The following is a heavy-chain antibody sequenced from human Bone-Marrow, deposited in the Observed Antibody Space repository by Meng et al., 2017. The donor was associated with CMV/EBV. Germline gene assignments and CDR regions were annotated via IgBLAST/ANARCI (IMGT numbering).Heavy chain of an antibody. V-gene: IGHV3-30*04. CDR1: GFTFSSYA. J-gene: IGHJ3*02. CDR3: AAWDDAFDI. D-gene: IGHD1-26*01. Sequence: GESLKISCAASGFTFSSYAMHWVRQAPGKGLEWVAVISYDGSNKYYADSVKGRFTISRDNSKNTLYLQMNSLRAEDTAVYYCAAWDDAFDILGQGTMVTVSS. CDR2: ISYDGSNK.